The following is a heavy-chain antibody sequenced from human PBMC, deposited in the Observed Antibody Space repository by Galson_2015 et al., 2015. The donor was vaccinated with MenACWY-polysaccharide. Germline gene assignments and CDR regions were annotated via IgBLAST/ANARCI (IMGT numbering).Heavy chain of an antibody. Sequence: SVKVSCKASGYTFTSYALLWGRQAPGQRLEWMGWINPGNGNTKYSQKFQDRVTITRDTSASIGYMELSSLRSEDTAVYYCARGGSSFFYYYYMDVWGKGTPVTVSS. CDR2: INPGNGNT. CDR1: GYTFTSYA. D-gene: IGHD1-26*01. V-gene: IGHV1-3*01. CDR3: ARGGSSFFYYYYMDV. J-gene: IGHJ6*03.